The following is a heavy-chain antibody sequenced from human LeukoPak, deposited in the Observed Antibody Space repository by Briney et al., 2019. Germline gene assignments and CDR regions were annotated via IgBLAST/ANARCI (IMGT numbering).Heavy chain of an antibody. CDR1: GGSFSGYY. J-gene: IGHJ1*01. CDR3: ARGRKQWLSIGYFQH. V-gene: IGHV4-34*01. Sequence: PSETLSLTCAVYGGSFSGYYWSWIRQPPGKGLEWIGEINHSGSTNYNPSLKSRVTISVDTSKNQFSLKLSSVTAADTAVYYCARGRKQWLSIGYFQHWGQGTLVTVSS. D-gene: IGHD6-19*01. CDR2: INHSGST.